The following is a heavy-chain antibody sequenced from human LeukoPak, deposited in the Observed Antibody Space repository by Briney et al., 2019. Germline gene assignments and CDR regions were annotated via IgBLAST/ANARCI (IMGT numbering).Heavy chain of an antibody. V-gene: IGHV4-39*07. Sequence: SEILSLTCTVSGASISSSGYYWGWIRQPPGKGLEWIGSIYYSGSTYYNPSLKSRVTISVDTSKNQFSLKLSSVTAADTAVYYCARCELNRRSHYNWFDPWGQGTLVTVSS. CDR1: GASISSSGYY. CDR2: IYYSGST. D-gene: IGHD1-7*01. J-gene: IGHJ5*02. CDR3: ARCELNRRSHYNWFDP.